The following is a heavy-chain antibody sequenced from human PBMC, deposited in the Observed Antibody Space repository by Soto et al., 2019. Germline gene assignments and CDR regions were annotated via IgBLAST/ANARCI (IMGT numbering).Heavy chain of an antibody. CDR3: AREDRDDNRGPGN. Sequence: PSETLSLTCTVSGGSISSGGYYWSWIRQHPGKGLEWIGYIYYTGATQYNPSLESRVTMSVDTSMNQFSLKLRSVTAADSAIYYCAREDRDDNRGPGNWGQGTLVTV. CDR2: IYYTGAT. CDR1: GGSISSGGYY. V-gene: IGHV4-31*03. J-gene: IGHJ1*01. D-gene: IGHD1-1*01.